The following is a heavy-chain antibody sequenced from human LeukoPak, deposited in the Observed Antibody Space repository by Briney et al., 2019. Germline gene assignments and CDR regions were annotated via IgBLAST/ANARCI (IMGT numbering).Heavy chain of an antibody. J-gene: IGHJ5*02. D-gene: IGHD3-22*01. V-gene: IGHV4-4*09. CDR2: IYTSGRT. Sequence: SETLSLTCTVSGGSISSYYLIWIRQPPGKGLEGIGYIYTSGRTHYNPSLKSRVTISVDTSKKQFSLNLTAVTAADTAVYDCARSRTYYYDSSGYYLFDPWGQGTLVTVSS. CDR3: ARSRTYYYDSSGYYLFDP. CDR1: GGSISSYY.